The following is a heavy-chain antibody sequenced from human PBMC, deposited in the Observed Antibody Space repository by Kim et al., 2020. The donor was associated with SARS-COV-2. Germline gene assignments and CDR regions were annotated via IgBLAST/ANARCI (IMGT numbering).Heavy chain of an antibody. CDR1: GGSISSSSYY. CDR3: ARGGEYCGGDCSFGDAFDI. J-gene: IGHJ3*02. CDR2: IYYSGST. V-gene: IGHV4-39*01. D-gene: IGHD2-21*02. Sequence: SETLSLTCTVSGGSISSSSYYWGWIRQPPGKGLEWIGSIYYSGSTYYNPSLKIRVTISVDTSKNQFSLKLSSVTAADTAVDYCARGGEYCGGDCSFGDAFDIWGHGTMVTVSS.